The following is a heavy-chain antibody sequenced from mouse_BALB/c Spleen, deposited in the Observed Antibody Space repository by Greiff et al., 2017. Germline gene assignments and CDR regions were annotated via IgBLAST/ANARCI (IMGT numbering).Heavy chain of an antibody. CDR3: ARLPVDDYDSFAY. D-gene: IGHD2-4*01. CDR2: IDPANGNT. V-gene: IGHV14-3*02. Sequence: VQLQQSGAELVKPGASVKLSCTASGFNIKDTYMHWVKQRPEQGLEWIGRIDPANGNTKYDPKFQGKATITADTSSNTAYLQLSSLTSEDTAVYYCARLPVDDYDSFAYWGQGTLVTVSA. J-gene: IGHJ3*01. CDR1: GFNIKDTY.